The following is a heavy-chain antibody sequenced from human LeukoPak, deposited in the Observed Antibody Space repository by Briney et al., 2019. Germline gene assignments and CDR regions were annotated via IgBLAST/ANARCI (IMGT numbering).Heavy chain of an antibody. Sequence: PGGSLRLSCAASGFTFNTYAMSWVRQAPGKGLEWVSDISKDGVYPYYADSVKGRFTISRDNSKNMAYLQMNSLRAEDAALYYCAKSSRDGYDWGQGTLVTVSS. CDR2: ISKDGVYP. V-gene: IGHV3-23*01. CDR1: GFTFNTYA. D-gene: IGHD5-24*01. CDR3: AKSSRDGYD. J-gene: IGHJ4*02.